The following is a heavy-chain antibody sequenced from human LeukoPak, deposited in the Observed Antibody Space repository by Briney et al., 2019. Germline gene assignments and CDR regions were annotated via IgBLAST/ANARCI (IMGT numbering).Heavy chain of an antibody. J-gene: IGHJ6*02. CDR2: IDWDDDK. D-gene: IGHD3/OR15-3a*01. CDR3: ARIRDWSGYYYGMDV. CDR1: GFSLSTSGMC. Sequence: SGPTLVNPPQTLTLTCTFSGFSLSTSGMCVSWIRQPPGKALEWLALIDWDDDKYYSTSLKTRLTISKDTSKTQVVLTMTNMDPVDTATYYCARIRDWSGYYYGMDVWGQGTTVTVSS. V-gene: IGHV2-70*01.